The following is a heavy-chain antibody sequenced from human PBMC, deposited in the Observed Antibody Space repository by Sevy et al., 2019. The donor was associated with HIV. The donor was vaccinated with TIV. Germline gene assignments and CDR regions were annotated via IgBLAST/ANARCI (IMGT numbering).Heavy chain of an antibody. D-gene: IGHD3-22*01. V-gene: IGHV5-51*01. CDR1: GYSFTSHW. J-gene: IGHJ4*02. Sequence: GESLKISCQGSGYSFTSHWIGWVRHMPGKALEWMGIIFPVDSDTRYSPSFQGQVTFSADKSINTAYLQWSSLKASDTAMYYCATSRSGYFDSSGYYIYWGQGTLVTVSS. CDR3: ATSRSGYFDSSGYYIY. CDR2: IFPVDSDT.